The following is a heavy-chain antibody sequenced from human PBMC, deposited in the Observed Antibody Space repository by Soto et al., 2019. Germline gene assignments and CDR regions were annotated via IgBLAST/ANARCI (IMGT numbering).Heavy chain of an antibody. Sequence: GASVKVSCKASGGTFSSYAISWVRQAPGQGLEWMGGIIPIFGTANYAQKFQGRVTITADESTSTAYMELSSLRSEDTAVYYCARGGYYYGSGTLASYGMDVWGQGTTVTVSS. CDR2: IIPIFGTA. J-gene: IGHJ6*02. D-gene: IGHD3-10*01. CDR3: ARGGYYYGSGTLASYGMDV. V-gene: IGHV1-69*13. CDR1: GGTFSSYA.